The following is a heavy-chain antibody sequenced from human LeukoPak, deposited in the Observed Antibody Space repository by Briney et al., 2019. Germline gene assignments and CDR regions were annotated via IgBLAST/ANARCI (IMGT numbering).Heavy chain of an antibody. V-gene: IGHV4-39*01. CDR2: IYYSGST. CDR1: GGSISSSSYY. Sequence: PSETLSLTCTVSGGSISSSSYYWGWIRQPPGKGLEWIGSIYYSGSTYYNPSLKSRVTISVDTSKNQFSLKLSSVTAADTAAYYCARRTPCGGDCYYYYYYYMDVWGKGTTVTVSS. CDR3: ARRTPCGGDCYYYYYYYMDV. D-gene: IGHD2-21*01. J-gene: IGHJ6*03.